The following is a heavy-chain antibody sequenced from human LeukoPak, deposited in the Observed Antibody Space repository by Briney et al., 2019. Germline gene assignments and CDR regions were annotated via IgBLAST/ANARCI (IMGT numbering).Heavy chain of an antibody. Sequence: AGGSLRLSCAASGFTFGSYAMSWVRQAPGKGLEGVSALGSGCVTTYYTDSVKGRFTISRANSKNTLYLQMNSLRAEDTAVYYCAKRSGGAVSGQYYFDYWGQGTLVTVSS. V-gene: IGHV3-23*01. D-gene: IGHD6-19*01. J-gene: IGHJ4*02. CDR2: LGSGCVTT. CDR3: AKRSGGAVSGQYYFDY. CDR1: GFTFGSYA.